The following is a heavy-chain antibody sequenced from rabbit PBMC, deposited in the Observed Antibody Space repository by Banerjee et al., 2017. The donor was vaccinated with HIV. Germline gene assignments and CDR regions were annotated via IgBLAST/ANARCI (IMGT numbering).Heavy chain of an antibody. J-gene: IGHJ6*01. Sequence: QEQLEESGGGLVQPGASLTLTCTASGFSFSSYYYMCWVRQAPGKGLEWIACIVTSSGSTYYASWAKGRFTISKTSSTTVTLQMTSLTAADTATYFCAKRFYYYGMDLWGQGTLVTVS. V-gene: IGHV1S45*01. CDR2: IVTSSGST. CDR1: GFSFSSYYY. CDR3: AKRFYYYGMDL.